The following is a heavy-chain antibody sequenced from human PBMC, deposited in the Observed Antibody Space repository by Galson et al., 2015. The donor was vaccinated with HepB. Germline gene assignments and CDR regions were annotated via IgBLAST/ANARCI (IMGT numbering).Heavy chain of an antibody. J-gene: IGHJ6*02. Sequence: SLRLSCAASGFTFSSYGMHWVRQAPGKGLEWVAVISYDGSNKYYADSVKGRFTISRDNSKNTLYLQMNSLRAEDTAVYYCAKDSEVGELLFEYYYYGMDVWGQGTTVTVSS. CDR1: GFTFSSYG. CDR2: ISYDGSNK. V-gene: IGHV3-30*18. CDR3: AKDSEVGELLFEYYYYGMDV. D-gene: IGHD3-10*01.